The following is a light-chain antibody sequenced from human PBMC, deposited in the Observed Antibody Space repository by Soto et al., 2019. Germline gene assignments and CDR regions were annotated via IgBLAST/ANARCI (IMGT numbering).Light chain of an antibody. CDR3: QQRSNWPPIT. V-gene: IGKV3-11*01. Sequence: EIVLTHSPATLSLSPCQRATLSSSASQSVKTFLVWYQQRPGQAPRLLIHDASHRAAGIPARFSGSGFGTDFTLTISSLEPEDAAVYYCQQRSNWPPITFGQGTRLEIK. CDR1: QSVKTF. J-gene: IGKJ5*01. CDR2: DAS.